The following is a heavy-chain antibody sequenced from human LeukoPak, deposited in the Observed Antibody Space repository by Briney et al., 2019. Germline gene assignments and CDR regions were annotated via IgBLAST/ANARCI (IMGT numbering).Heavy chain of an antibody. V-gene: IGHV3-53*01. CDR1: GFTVSSNY. CDR3: ARALGNDAFDI. CDR2: IYSGGST. J-gene: IGHJ3*02. Sequence: GGSLRLSCAASGFTVSSNYMSWVRQAPGKGLEWVSVIYSGGSTYYADSVKGRFTISRDNSKNTLYLQMNSLRAEDTAVYYCARALGNDAFDIWDQGTMSPSLQ. D-gene: IGHD1-26*01.